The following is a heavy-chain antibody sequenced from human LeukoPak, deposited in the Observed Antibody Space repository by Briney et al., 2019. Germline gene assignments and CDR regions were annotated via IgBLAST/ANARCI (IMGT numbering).Heavy chain of an antibody. Sequence: SETLSLTCAVYGGSFSGYYWSWIRQPPGEGLEWIGEINHSGSTNYNPSLKSRVTISVDTSKNQFSLKLSSVTAADTAVYYCARIPCSSTSCYTPGFDYWGQGTLVTVSS. CDR2: INHSGST. D-gene: IGHD2-2*02. V-gene: IGHV4-34*01. CDR1: GGSFSGYY. CDR3: ARIPCSSTSCYTPGFDY. J-gene: IGHJ4*02.